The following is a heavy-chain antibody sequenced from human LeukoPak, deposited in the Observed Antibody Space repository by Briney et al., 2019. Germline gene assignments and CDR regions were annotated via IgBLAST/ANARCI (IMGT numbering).Heavy chain of an antibody. V-gene: IGHV1-69*05. J-gene: IGHJ3*02. CDR3: ARYYYDSSGYYNAFDI. CDR1: GGTFSSYA. Sequence: SVKVSCKGSGGTFSSYAIGWVRQAPGQGLEWMGGILPIFGTENYAQTFQGRVTITTDESTSTAYMEMSSLRSEDTAVYYCARYYYDSSGYYNAFDIWGQGTMVTVSS. D-gene: IGHD3-22*01. CDR2: ILPIFGTE.